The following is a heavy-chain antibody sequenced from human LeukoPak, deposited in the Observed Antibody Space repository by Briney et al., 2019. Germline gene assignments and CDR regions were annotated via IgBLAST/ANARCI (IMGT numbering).Heavy chain of an antibody. J-gene: IGHJ4*02. CDR2: LNPNSGNR. D-gene: IGHD5-24*01. Sequence: ASVKVSCKASGYTFTSYDINWVRQAPGQGLEWMGWLNPNSGNRGYAQKFQGRVTMTRDTSVSTAYMELNNLRSEDTAIYYCARSMATNPFDYWGQGTLVTVSS. V-gene: IGHV1-8*02. CDR1: GYTFTSYD. CDR3: ARSMATNPFDY.